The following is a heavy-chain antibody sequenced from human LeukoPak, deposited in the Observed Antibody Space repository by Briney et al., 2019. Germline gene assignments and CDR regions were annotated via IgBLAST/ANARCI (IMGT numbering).Heavy chain of an antibody. D-gene: IGHD3-10*01. CDR3: ARDPPMVRGVIITIYYGMDV. V-gene: IGHV3-11*01. J-gene: IGHJ6*02. Sequence: GGSLRLSCAASGFTFSDYYMSWIRQAPGKGLEWVSYISSSGSTIYYADSVKGRFTISRDNAKNSLYLQMNSLRAEDTAVYCCARDPPMVRGVIITIYYGMDVWGQGTTVTVSS. CDR2: ISSSGSTI. CDR1: GFTFSDYY.